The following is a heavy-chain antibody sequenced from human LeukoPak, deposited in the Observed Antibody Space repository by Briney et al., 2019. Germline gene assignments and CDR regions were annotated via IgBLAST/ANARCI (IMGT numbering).Heavy chain of an antibody. V-gene: IGHV4-4*07. CDR3: ARDGPRSGYDLGHFDN. CDR1: VASISNYF. Sequence: SETLSLTCTVPVASISNYFWSWVRQPAGKGLEWFGRIYSTGRSDYNPSLKSRITMSVDTSKNQFSLKLSSVTAADTAVYYCARDGPRSGYDLGHFDNLGQGTLVTASS. J-gene: IGHJ4*02. CDR2: IYSTGRS. D-gene: IGHD5-12*01.